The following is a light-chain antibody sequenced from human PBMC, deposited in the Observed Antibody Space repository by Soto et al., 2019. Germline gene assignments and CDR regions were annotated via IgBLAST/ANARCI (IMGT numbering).Light chain of an antibody. CDR2: DAS. CDR1: RGISSS. Sequence: AIQLTQSPSFLSAPVGDRVTITCRASRGISSSLAWYQHTPEQAPRLLIYDASSLPSGVSSRFSGSGSGTDFTLTISSLQPEDVATYYCQQFQSYPHTFGGGTKVEIK. CDR3: QQFQSYPHT. V-gene: IGKV1-13*02. J-gene: IGKJ4*01.